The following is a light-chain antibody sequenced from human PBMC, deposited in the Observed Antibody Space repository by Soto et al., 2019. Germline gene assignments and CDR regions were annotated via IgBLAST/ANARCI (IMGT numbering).Light chain of an antibody. V-gene: IGKV3-20*01. J-gene: IGKJ1*01. Sequence: EIVMTQSPATLSVSPGEGATLSCRASQSVSSSFLAWYQQKPGQAPRLLIYGASIRASGIPDRFNGGGSGADFTLTISRLEPEDFAVYYCQQCANSRCTFGQGTKVDIK. CDR2: GAS. CDR3: QQCANSRCT. CDR1: QSVSSSF.